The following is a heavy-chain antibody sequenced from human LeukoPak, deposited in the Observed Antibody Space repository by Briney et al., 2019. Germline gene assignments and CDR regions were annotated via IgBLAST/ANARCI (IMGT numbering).Heavy chain of an antibody. Sequence: GASVKVSCKAFGYTFTSNYMHWVRQAPGQGPEWMGVISPSGGSTTYAQKFQGRVTMTRDTSISTAYMELSRLTSDDTAVFYCARGSGSYLGLFDYWGQGTLVTVSS. V-gene: IGHV1-46*01. CDR2: ISPSGGST. D-gene: IGHD1-26*01. CDR3: ARGSGSYLGLFDY. J-gene: IGHJ4*02. CDR1: GYTFTSNY.